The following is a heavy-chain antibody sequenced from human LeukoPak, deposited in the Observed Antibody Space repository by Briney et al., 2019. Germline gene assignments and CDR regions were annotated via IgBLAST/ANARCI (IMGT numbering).Heavy chain of an antibody. V-gene: IGHV3-74*01. CDR3: ARAPYSTGRGYYFDY. CDR2: INHDGSST. J-gene: IGHJ4*02. D-gene: IGHD2-8*02. Sequence: GGSLRLSCAASGFTFSYYWMHWVRQAPGKGLVWVSRINHDGSSTTYTDSVKGRFTISRDNAKNTLYLQMNSLRAEDTAVYYCARAPYSTGRGYYFDYRGQGTLVTVSS. CDR1: GFTFSYYW.